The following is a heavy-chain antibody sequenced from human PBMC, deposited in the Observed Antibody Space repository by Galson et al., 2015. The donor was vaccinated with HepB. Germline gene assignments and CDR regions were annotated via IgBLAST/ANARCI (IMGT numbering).Heavy chain of an antibody. CDR1: GFKFEDYP. D-gene: IGHD2-15*01. V-gene: IGHV3-49*03. J-gene: IGHJ5*01. CDR2: IRNAAYSETT. Sequence: SLRLSCAGSGFKFEDYPLSWFRQAPGKGLEWVGFIRNAAYSETTQYAASVKGRFTISRGDSRSMAYLQMSGLKFEDTAVYYCTRDCSGGRCSNNWFDSWGQGTLVIVS. CDR3: TRDCSGGRCSNNWFDS.